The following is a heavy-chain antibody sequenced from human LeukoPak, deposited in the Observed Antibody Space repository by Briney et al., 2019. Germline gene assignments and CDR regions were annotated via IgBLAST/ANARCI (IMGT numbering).Heavy chain of an antibody. D-gene: IGHD3-9*01. J-gene: IGHJ4*02. Sequence: GGSLRLSCAASGFSLITHNMNWVRQAPGQGLEWVSSISITSSHIYYADSVKGRFTISRDNAKNSLYLQMNSLRAEDTAVYYCARAPYDILTGYSPYYFESWGQGTLVTVSS. CDR3: ARAPYDILTGYSPYYFES. CDR1: GFSLITHN. V-gene: IGHV3-21*06. CDR2: ISITSSHI.